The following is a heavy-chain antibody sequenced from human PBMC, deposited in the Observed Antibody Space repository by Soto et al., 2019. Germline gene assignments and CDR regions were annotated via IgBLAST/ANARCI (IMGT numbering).Heavy chain of an antibody. J-gene: IGHJ4*01. CDR1: GGSISSYY. CDR3: ARSTSAWSPFDL. Sequence: SETLSLTCTVSGGSISSYYWNWIRQPPGKGLESIGYIYYSGSTKYNPSLKSRVTMSVDTSKNQFSLNLTSVTAADTAVYYCARSTSAWSPFDLWGHGALVTVSS. CDR2: IYYSGST. D-gene: IGHD2-2*01. V-gene: IGHV4-59*01.